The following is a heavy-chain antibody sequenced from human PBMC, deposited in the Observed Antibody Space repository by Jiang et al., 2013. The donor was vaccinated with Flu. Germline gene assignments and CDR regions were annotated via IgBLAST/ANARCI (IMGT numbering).Heavy chain of an antibody. D-gene: IGHD3-10*01. CDR2: IYYSGST. V-gene: IGHV4-39*01. CDR1: GGSISSSSYY. J-gene: IGHJ4*02. Sequence: LLKPSETLVPSTCTVSGGSISSSSYYWGWTPPAPREGLEWIGSIYYSGSTYYNPSLKSRVTISVDTSKNQFSLKLSSVTAADTAVYYCARPTYYYGSIADWGQGNPGHRLL. CDR3: ARPTYYYGSIAD.